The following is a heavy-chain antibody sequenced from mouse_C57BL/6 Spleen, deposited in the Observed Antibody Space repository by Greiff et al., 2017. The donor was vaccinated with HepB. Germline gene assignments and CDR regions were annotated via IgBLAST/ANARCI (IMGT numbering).Heavy chain of an antibody. D-gene: IGHD3-2*02. CDR1: GYAFTNYL. V-gene: IGHV1-54*01. CDR2: INPGSGGT. J-gene: IGHJ2*01. CDR3: ARSGKLRLPFDY. Sequence: VQLQQSGAELVRPGTSVKVSCKASGYAFTNYLIEWVKQRPGQGLEWIGVINPGSGGTNYNEKFKGKATLTADKSSSTAYMQLSSLTSEDSAVYFGARSGKLRLPFDYWGQGTTLTVSS.